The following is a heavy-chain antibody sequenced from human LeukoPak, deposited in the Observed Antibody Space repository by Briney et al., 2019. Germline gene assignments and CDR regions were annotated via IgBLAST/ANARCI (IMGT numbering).Heavy chain of an antibody. J-gene: IGHJ4*02. V-gene: IGHV3-23*01. CDR1: GFTFSSFA. Sequence: GGSLRLSCVVSGFTFSSFAMSWVRQAPGKGLEWVPDISSSGANTFYAGSVKGRFSISRDKSKKTLYLQMNSLRVEDTAIYYCAKQGYFDYYIDSWGQGTLVTVSS. CDR3: AKQGYFDYYIDS. CDR2: ISSSGANT. D-gene: IGHD3-9*01.